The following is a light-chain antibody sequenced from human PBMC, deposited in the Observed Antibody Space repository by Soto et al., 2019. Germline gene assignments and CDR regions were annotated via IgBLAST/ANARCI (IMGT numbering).Light chain of an antibody. Sequence: EIVMTQSPATLSVSPGERATLSCRASQSVSSYLAWYQQKPVQAPRLLIYGASARATGIPARFSGSGSGTEFTLIISSLQSEDFAIYYCQQCNIWPLITFGQGTRLEIK. CDR3: QQCNIWPLIT. CDR2: GAS. V-gene: IGKV3-15*01. J-gene: IGKJ5*01. CDR1: QSVSSY.